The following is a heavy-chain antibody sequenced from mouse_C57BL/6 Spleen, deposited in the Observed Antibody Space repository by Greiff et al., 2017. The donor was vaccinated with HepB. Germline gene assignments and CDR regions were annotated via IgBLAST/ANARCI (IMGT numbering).Heavy chain of an antibody. V-gene: IGHV1-74*01. CDR1: GYTFTSYW. J-gene: IGHJ3*01. D-gene: IGHD1-1*02. CDR2: IHPSDSDT. CDR3: AILLCSWFAY. Sequence: QVHVKQPAAELVKPGASVKVSCKASGYTFTSYWMHWVKQRPGQGLEWIGRIHPSDSDTNYNQKFKGKATLTVDKSTSTAYMQLSSLTSEDSAVYYCAILLCSWFAYWGQGTLVTVSA.